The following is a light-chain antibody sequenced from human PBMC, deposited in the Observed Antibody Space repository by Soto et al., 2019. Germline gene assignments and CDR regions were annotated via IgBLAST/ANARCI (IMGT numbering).Light chain of an antibody. CDR1: QDISNY. CDR2: DAS. J-gene: IGKJ4*01. V-gene: IGKV1-33*01. CDR3: QQYDNVVT. Sequence: DIQMTQSPSSLSASVGDRVTITCQASQDISNYLNWYQQKPGKAPKLLIYDASNLETGVPSRFSGGGSGTDFTFTISSLQPEDIATCYCQQYDNVVTFGGGTKVEIK.